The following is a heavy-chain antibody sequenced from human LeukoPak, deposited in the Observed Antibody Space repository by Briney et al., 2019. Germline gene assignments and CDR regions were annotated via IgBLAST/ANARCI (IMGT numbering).Heavy chain of an antibody. CDR1: GFPFSSYA. CDR2: ISGSGGST. D-gene: IGHD3-22*01. V-gene: IGHV3-23*01. CDR3: ADYYYDSSGYYPEYFQH. J-gene: IGHJ1*01. Sequence: GSLRLSCAASGFPFSSYAMSWVRRAPGKGLEWVSAISGSGGSTYYADSVKGRFTISRDNSKNTLYLQMNSLRAEDTAVYYCADYYYDSSGYYPEYFQHWGQGTLVTVSS.